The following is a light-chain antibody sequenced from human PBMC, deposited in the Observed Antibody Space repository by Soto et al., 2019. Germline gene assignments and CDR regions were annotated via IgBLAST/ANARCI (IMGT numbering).Light chain of an antibody. J-gene: IGKJ1*01. Sequence: EIMLTQSPGTLSLSPGERATLSCRAVQSLTNTFLAWYQQKPGQAPRLLIYGASGRATGIPDRFSGSGSGTDFTLTISRLEPEDFAVYYCQYSGSASGWTFGRGTKVDIK. V-gene: IGKV3-20*01. CDR3: QYSGSASGWT. CDR2: GAS. CDR1: QSLTNTF.